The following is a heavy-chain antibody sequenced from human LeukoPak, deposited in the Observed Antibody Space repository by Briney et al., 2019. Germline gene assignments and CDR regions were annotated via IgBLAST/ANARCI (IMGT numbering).Heavy chain of an antibody. D-gene: IGHD6-13*01. CDR3: AREGASSSFGY. J-gene: IGHJ4*02. CDR1: GFTVSSNY. CDR2: LYSGGNT. V-gene: IGHV3-53*01. Sequence: GGSLRLSCVVSGFTVSSNYMSWVRPAPGKGLEWVSVLYSGGNTYHADSVKGRFTISRDNSKNTLYLQMNSLRAEDTAVYYCAREGASSSFGYWGQGTLVTVSS.